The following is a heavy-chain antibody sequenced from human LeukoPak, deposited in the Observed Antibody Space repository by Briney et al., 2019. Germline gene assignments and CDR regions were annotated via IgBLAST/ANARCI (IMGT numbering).Heavy chain of an antibody. V-gene: IGHV4-39*07. Sequence: SETLSLTCTVSGGSISSSSYYWGWIRQPPGKGLEWIGSIYYSGSTYYNPSLNSRVTISVDTSKNQFSLKLSSVTAADTAVYYCARGAVGSYYYGSGYMDVWGKGTTVTISS. CDR1: GGSISSSSYY. CDR3: ARGAVGSYYYGSGYMDV. J-gene: IGHJ6*03. D-gene: IGHD3-10*01. CDR2: IYYSGST.